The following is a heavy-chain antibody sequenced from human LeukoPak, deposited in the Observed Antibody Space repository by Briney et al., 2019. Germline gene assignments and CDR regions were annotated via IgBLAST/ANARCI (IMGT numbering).Heavy chain of an antibody. J-gene: IGHJ4*02. CDR1: GFTLSSYS. CDR2: ISTSSSYI. V-gene: IGHV3-21*04. CDR3: ARTRSSSSSWYGQFDY. Sequence: PGGSLRLSCAASGFTLSSYSMNWVRQAPGKGLEWVSFISTSSSYIYYADSVKGRFIISRDNAKKSLYLQMNSLRAEDTAVYYCARTRSSSSSWYGQFDYWGQGTPVTVSS. D-gene: IGHD6-13*01.